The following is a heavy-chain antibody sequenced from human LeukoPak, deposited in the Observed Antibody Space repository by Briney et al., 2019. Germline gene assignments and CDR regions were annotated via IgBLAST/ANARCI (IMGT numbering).Heavy chain of an antibody. CDR2: IYYSGST. Sequence: PSETLSLTCTASDDSISRDFWSWIRQPPGKGLEWIGYIYYSGSTNYNPSLKSRVTISVDTSKNQFSLKLSSVTAADTAVYYCARDSDGYGSGSYYRPFDHWGQGTLVTVSS. V-gene: IGHV4-59*01. CDR1: DDSISRDF. J-gene: IGHJ4*02. CDR3: ARDSDGYGSGSYYRPFDH. D-gene: IGHD3-10*01.